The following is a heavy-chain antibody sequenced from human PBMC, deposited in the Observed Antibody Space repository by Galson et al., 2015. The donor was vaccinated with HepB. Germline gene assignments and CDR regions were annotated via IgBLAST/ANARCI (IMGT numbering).Heavy chain of an antibody. CDR3: ARLRGGYCSGGSCGTSWFDP. CDR1: GYTFTSYD. Sequence: SVKVSCKASGYTFTSYDINWVRQATGQGLEWMGWMNPNSGNTGYAQKFQGRVTMTRNTSISTAYMELSSLRSEDTAVYYCARLRGGYCSGGSCGTSWFDPWGQGTLVTVSS. J-gene: IGHJ5*02. V-gene: IGHV1-8*01. CDR2: MNPNSGNT. D-gene: IGHD2-15*01.